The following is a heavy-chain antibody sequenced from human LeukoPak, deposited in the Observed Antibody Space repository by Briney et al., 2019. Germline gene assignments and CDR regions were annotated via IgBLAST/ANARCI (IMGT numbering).Heavy chain of an antibody. CDR3: ARGGRIAVAGTWVV. D-gene: IGHD6-19*01. CDR1: GGSISSYY. J-gene: IGHJ4*02. CDR2: IYYSGST. Sequence: SETLSLTCTVSGGSISSYYWSWIRQPPGKGLEWIGYIYYSGSTNYNPSLKSRVTISVDTSKNQSSLKLSSVTAADTAVYYCARGGRIAVAGTWVVWGQGTLVTVSS. V-gene: IGHV4-59*01.